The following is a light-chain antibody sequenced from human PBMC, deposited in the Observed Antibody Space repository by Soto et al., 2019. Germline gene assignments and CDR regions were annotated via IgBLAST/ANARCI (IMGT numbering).Light chain of an antibody. CDR2: EVY. CDR1: SSDVGGYNY. Sequence: QSAPTQPPSASGSPGQSVTFSCTGTSSDVGGYNYVSWYQQYPGKAPKLMIYEVYKRHSGVPDRFSGSKSGNTAPLTVSGRQPEDEADYYCSAYAGSSTWVFGGGTKVTVL. J-gene: IGLJ2*01. CDR3: SAYAGSSTWV. V-gene: IGLV2-8*01.